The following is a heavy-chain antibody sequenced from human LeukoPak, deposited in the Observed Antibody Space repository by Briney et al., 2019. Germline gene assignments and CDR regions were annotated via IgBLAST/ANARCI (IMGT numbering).Heavy chain of an antibody. D-gene: IGHD4-23*01. CDR3: VRDLDLGGYSSFEY. V-gene: IGHV3-23*01. CDR1: GFTFSSYA. J-gene: IGHJ4*02. Sequence: GGSLRLSCAASGFTFSSYAMSWVRQAPGKGLEWVSAISGSGGSTYYADSVKGRFTISRDNAKNSLYLQMNTLRAEDTAVYYCVRDLDLGGYSSFEYWGQGTLVTVSS. CDR2: ISGSGGST.